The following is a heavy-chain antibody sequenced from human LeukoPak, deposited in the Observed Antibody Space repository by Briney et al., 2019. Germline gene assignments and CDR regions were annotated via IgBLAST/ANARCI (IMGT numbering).Heavy chain of an antibody. Sequence: PGGSLGLYCAASAFTSSSYEMNWVRQAPGKGLEWVSYISSSGSTIYYADSVKGRFTISRDNAKNSLYLQMNSLRAEDTAVYYCAKGSTVTTWYFDYWGQGTLVTVSS. CDR3: AKGSTVTTWYFDY. CDR1: AFTSSSYE. CDR2: ISSSGSTI. J-gene: IGHJ4*02. V-gene: IGHV3-48*03. D-gene: IGHD4-17*01.